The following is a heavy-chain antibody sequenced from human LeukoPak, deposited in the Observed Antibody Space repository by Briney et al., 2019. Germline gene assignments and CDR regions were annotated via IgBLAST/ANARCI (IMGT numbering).Heavy chain of an antibody. J-gene: IGHJ4*02. V-gene: IGHV1-18*01. Sequence: PSVKVACKASGYTFTSYGISWVRQAPGQGLEWMGWISGNNGKTKYAQKVQGRVTMTTDTSTSTAYMELRSLRSDDTAVYYCARDLATIVAPTSYFDYWGQGTLVTVSS. CDR1: GYTFTSYG. D-gene: IGHD5-12*01. CDR3: ARDLATIVAPTSYFDY. CDR2: ISGNNGKT.